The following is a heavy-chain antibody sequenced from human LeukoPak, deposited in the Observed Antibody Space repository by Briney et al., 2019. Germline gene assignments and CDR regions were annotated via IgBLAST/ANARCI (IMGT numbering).Heavy chain of an antibody. V-gene: IGHV3-48*01. CDR2: ISSSSSTI. J-gene: IGHJ3*02. CDR3: ARSVDIVAPDAFDI. Sequence: GGSLRLSRAASGFTFSSYGMNWVRQAPGKGLEWVSYISSSSSTIYYADSVKGRFTISRDNAKNSLYLQMNSLRAEDTAVYYCARSVDIVAPDAFDIWGQGTMVTVSS. CDR1: GFTFSSYG. D-gene: IGHD5-12*01.